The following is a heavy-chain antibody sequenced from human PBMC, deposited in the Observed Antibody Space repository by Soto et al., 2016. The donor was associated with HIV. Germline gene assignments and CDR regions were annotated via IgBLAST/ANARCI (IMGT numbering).Heavy chain of an antibody. V-gene: IGHV3-21*01. CDR3: ARAETYSSSYQD. Sequence: EVQLVESGGGLVKPGESLRLSCTGSEFTFRTYSMNWVRQAPGKGLEWVSSISRSSTYIYYADSVTGRFTISRDNAKNLLYLQMNSLRAEDTAVYYCARAETYSSSYQDWGQGTLVTVSS. CDR1: EFTFRTYS. J-gene: IGHJ4*02. CDR2: ISRSSTYI. D-gene: IGHD6-13*01.